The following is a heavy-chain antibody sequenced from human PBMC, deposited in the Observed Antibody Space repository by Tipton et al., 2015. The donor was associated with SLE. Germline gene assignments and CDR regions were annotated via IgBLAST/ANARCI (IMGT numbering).Heavy chain of an antibody. CDR3: AKDYRRGTYFES. Sequence: GSLRLSCAASGFTFNNYDMHWVRQAPGKGLEWVSGISDRGDTTYYVDSVRGRFTVSRDNSQNTLYLQMSRLSVEDTAVYYCAKDYRRGTYFESWAQGILVTVSS. CDR1: GFTFNNYD. V-gene: IGHV3-23*01. J-gene: IGHJ4*02. CDR2: ISDRGDTT. D-gene: IGHD1-26*01.